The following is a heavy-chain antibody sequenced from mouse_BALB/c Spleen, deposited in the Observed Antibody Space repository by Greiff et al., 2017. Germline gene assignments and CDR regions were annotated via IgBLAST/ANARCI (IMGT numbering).Heavy chain of an antibody. CDR1: GYSITSDYA. CDR3: ARQGFYGSSPFAY. CDR2: ISYSGST. J-gene: IGHJ3*01. D-gene: IGHD1-1*01. Sequence: DVKLQESGPGLVKPSQSLSLTCTVTGYSITSDYAWNWIRQFPGNKLEWMGYISYSGSTSYNPSLKSRISITRDTSKNQFFLQLNSVTTEDPATYYCARQGFYGSSPFAYWGQGTLVTVSA. V-gene: IGHV3-2*02.